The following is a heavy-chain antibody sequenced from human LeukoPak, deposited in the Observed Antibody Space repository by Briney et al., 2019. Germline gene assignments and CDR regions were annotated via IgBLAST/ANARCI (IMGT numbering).Heavy chain of an antibody. CDR3: ARDSGLTTGPFDI. D-gene: IGHD1-14*01. J-gene: IGHJ3*02. Sequence: PSETLSLTCTVSGGSISSGSYYWSWIRQPAGKGLEWIGRIYISGSTTYSPSLKSRLTLSLDTSKNQFSLNLSSVTAADTAVYYCARDSGLTTGPFDIWGQGTMVTVSS. V-gene: IGHV4-61*02. CDR1: GGSISSGSYY. CDR2: IYISGST.